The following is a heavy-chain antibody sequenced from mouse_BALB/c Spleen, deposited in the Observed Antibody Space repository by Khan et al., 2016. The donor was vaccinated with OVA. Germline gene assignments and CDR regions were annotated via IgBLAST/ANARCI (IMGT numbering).Heavy chain of an antibody. D-gene: IGHD1-1*01. Sequence: EVQLQVSGPGLVKPSQSLSLTCTVTGYSITSGYAWNWIRQFPGNKLEWMGYISYCGVTSYTPSLKSRISITRDTSKNQFFLQLNSVTTEDTATYYCARGNYYGYYVDYWGQGTTRTVSS. V-gene: IGHV3-2*02. CDR3: ARGNYYGYYVDY. CDR2: ISYCGVT. J-gene: IGHJ2*01. CDR1: GYSITSGYA.